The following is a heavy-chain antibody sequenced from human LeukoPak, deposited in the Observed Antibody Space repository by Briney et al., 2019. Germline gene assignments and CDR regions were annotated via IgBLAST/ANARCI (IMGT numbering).Heavy chain of an antibody. V-gene: IGHV3-23*01. CDR2: ISGSGGST. CDR3: AKDAALEYDSSGYHAWYFDL. J-gene: IGHJ2*01. CDR1: GFTFSSYA. Sequence: GGSLRLSCAASGFTFSSYAMSWVRQAPGKGLEWVSAISGSGGSTYYADSVKGRFTISRDNSKNTLYLQMNSLRAEDTAVYYCAKDAALEYDSSGYHAWYFDLWGRGTLVTVSS. D-gene: IGHD3-22*01.